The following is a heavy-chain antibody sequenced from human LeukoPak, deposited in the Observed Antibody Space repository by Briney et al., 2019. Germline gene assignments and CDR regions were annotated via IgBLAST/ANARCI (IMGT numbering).Heavy chain of an antibody. J-gene: IGHJ1*01. CDR1: GLTFSSYA. Sequence: PGGSLRLYCAASGLTFSSYAMSWVRQAPGKGLEWVSAISGSGGSTYCADSVKGRFTISRDNSKHTLYLQMNSLRAEDTAVYFCAKDAYTSSAGRHFQHWGQGTLVTVSS. D-gene: IGHD6-6*01. CDR3: AKDAYTSSAGRHFQH. V-gene: IGHV3-23*01. CDR2: ISGSGGST.